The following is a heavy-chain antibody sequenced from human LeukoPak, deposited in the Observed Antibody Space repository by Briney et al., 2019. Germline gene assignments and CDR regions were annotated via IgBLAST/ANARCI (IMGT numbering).Heavy chain of an antibody. CDR1: GGSISSGGYY. CDR3: ARDSSEYSSSFGWFDP. CDR2: IYYSGST. V-gene: IGHV4-31*03. Sequence: SETLSLTCTVSGGSISSGGYYWSWIRQHPGKGLEWIGYIYYSGSTYYNPSLKSRVTISVDTSKNQFSLKLSSVTAADTAVYYCARDSSEYSSSFGWFDPWGQGTQVTVSS. D-gene: IGHD6-6*01. J-gene: IGHJ5*02.